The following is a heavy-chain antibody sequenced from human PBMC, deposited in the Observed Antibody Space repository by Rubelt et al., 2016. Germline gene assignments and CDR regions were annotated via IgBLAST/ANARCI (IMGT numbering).Heavy chain of an antibody. D-gene: IGHD1/OR15-1a*01. CDR3: AHEQTDGGFDS. V-gene: IGHV4-39*07. Sequence: QLQLQESGPGLVKPSETLSLTCSVSGGSITSTNYYWGWIRQHPGKVLEWIGEIYHSGMTKYNASLENQLLMSIDKSKNQLSLKFNSVTAADTAVYYCAHEQTDGGFDSWGQGTLVTVSS. CDR2: IYHSGMT. J-gene: IGHJ4*02. CDR1: GGSITSTNYY.